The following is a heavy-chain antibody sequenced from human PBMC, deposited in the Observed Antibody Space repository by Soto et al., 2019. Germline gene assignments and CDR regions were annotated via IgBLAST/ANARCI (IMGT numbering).Heavy chain of an antibody. CDR3: ARGGVY. V-gene: IGHV3-48*03. Sequence: DVQLVESGGGWGQPGGSLRLSCAASGFNFSNYDMNWIRQAPGGGLEWIAFISGTGFTTYYADSAWPRFTFSRDNSQGALFLQMDSLTVDDSGIYFCARGGVYWGQGVPVTVSS. J-gene: IGHJ4*02. D-gene: IGHD2-8*01. CDR1: GFNFSNYD. CDR2: ISGTGFTT.